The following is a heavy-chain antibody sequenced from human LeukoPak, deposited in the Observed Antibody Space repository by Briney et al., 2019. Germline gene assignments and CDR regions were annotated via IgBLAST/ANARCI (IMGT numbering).Heavy chain of an antibody. CDR2: RIYSGST. CDR1: EGSFSSDRKN. Sequence: PEHSLDLTCTVTEGSFSSDRKNWGRIRSLTGKELERTERRIYSGSTYYNPSLKSRVTISVDTSKNQFSLKLSSVTAADTAVYYCARYVLLWFGELLPLNYFDYWGQGTLVTVSS. D-gene: IGHD3-10*01. J-gene: IGHJ4*02. V-gene: IGHV4-39*01. CDR3: ARYVLLWFGELLPLNYFDY.